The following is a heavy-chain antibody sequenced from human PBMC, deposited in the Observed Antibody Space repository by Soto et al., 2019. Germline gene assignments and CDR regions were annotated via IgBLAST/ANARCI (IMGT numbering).Heavy chain of an antibody. CDR1: GGTFSSYA. Sequence: QVQLVQSGAEVKKPGSSVKVSCKASGGTFSSYAISWVRQAPGQGLEWMGGIIPIFGTANYAQKFQGRVTITADESTSTAYIELSSLSTEDTAVYYCARAHIAAAGPYYYYGMDVWGQGTTVTVSS. D-gene: IGHD6-13*01. CDR3: ARAHIAAAGPYYYYGMDV. J-gene: IGHJ6*01. V-gene: IGHV1-69*12. CDR2: IIPIFGTA.